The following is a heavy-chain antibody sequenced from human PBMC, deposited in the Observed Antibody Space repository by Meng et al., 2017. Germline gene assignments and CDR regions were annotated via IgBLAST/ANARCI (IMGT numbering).Heavy chain of an antibody. CDR2: ISWNSGSI. CDR1: GFPLDDYA. D-gene: IGHD3-22*01. V-gene: IGHV3-9*03. J-gene: IGHJ4*02. CDR3: AKDIKWGRNYYDSSGGFDY. Sequence: SPKTPCPAPGFPLDDYAMHRVRQAPGKGLEWVSGISWNSGSIGYADSVKGRFTISRDNAKNSLYLQMNSLRAEDMALYYCAKDIKWGRNYYDSSGGFDYWGQGTLVTVSS.